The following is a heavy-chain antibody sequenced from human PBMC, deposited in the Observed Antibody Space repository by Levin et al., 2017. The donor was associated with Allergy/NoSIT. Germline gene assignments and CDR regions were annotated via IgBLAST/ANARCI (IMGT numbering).Heavy chain of an antibody. CDR3: AKDRLRARIAVAAFDY. V-gene: IGHV3-23*01. CDR1: GFTFSNSG. D-gene: IGHD6-19*01. J-gene: IGHJ4*02. Sequence: LSLTCAASGFTFSNSGMSWVRQAPGKGLEWVSVISGSGGNTYYADSVKGRFTISRDNSKNTLYLQMNSLRAEDMAIYYCAKDRLRARIAVAAFDYWGQGTLVTVSS. CDR2: ISGSGGNT.